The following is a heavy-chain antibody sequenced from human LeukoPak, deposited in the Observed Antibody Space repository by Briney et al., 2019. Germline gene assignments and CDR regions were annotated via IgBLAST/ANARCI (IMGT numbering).Heavy chain of an antibody. D-gene: IGHD3-10*01. V-gene: IGHV4-30-2*01. J-gene: IGHJ3*02. CDR2: IYHSGST. Sequence: SQTLSLTCAVSGSSISSGGYSWSWIRQPPGKGLEWIGYIYHSGSTYYNPSLKSRVTISVDRSKNQFSLKLSSVTAADTAVYYCARVVTYYYGSGSYYAFDIWGQGTMVTVSS. CDR1: GSSISSGGYS. CDR3: ARVVTYYYGSGSYYAFDI.